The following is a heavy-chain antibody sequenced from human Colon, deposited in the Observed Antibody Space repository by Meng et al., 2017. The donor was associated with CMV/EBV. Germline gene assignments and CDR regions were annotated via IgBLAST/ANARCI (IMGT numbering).Heavy chain of an antibody. CDR3: ARMYYDSSGYYYEGQHYGMDV. Sequence: GESLKISCAASGFIFSSYTMNWVRQAPGKGLEWVSHISSSSGTIYYADSVKGRFIISRDNAKNSLYLQMNSLRAEDTAVYYCARMYYDSSGYYYEGQHYGMDVWGQGTTVTVSS. D-gene: IGHD3-22*01. CDR2: ISSSSGTI. V-gene: IGHV3-48*04. J-gene: IGHJ6*02. CDR1: GFIFSSYT.